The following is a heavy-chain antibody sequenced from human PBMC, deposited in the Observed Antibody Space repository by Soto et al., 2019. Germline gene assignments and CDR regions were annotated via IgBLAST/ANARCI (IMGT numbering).Heavy chain of an antibody. CDR3: ATVDNYYGSAF. V-gene: IGHV3-33*01. CDR2: IWYDGITK. CDR1: GLTFSNYG. J-gene: IGHJ4*02. Sequence: QEQLVESGGGVVQPGTSLRLSCEASGLTFSNYGMHWVRQAPGKGLEWVAVIWYDGITKFYADSVQGRFSVSRDNSKNTLYLQVNSLTAEDTAVYFCATVDNYYGSAFWGQGTLVTVSP. D-gene: IGHD3-10*01.